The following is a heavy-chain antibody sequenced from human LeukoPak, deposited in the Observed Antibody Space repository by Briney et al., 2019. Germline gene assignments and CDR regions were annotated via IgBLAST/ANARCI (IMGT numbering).Heavy chain of an antibody. Sequence: GGSLRLSCAASGFTFSSYAMNWVRQAPGKGLEWISSISGSGDNTYYADSVKGRFTISRDNSKNTLYLQMNSLRAEDTAVYYCAGDFWSGYYFRDWGQGTLVTVSS. CDR3: AGDFWSGYYFRD. CDR1: GFTFSSYA. J-gene: IGHJ4*02. CDR2: ISGSGDNT. V-gene: IGHV3-23*01. D-gene: IGHD3-3*01.